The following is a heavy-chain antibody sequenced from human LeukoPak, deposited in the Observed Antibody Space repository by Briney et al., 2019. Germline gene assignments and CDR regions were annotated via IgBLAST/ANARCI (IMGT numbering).Heavy chain of an antibody. Sequence: GASVKVSCKASGYTFTSYGISWVRQAPGQGLEWMGWISAYNGNTNYAQKLQGRVTMTTDTSTSTAYMELRSLRSDDTAVYYCASCSRGGSCYYYFDYWGQGTLVTVSS. D-gene: IGHD2-15*01. CDR3: ASCSRGGSCYYYFDY. CDR2: ISAYNGNT. V-gene: IGHV1-18*01. CDR1: GYTFTSYG. J-gene: IGHJ4*02.